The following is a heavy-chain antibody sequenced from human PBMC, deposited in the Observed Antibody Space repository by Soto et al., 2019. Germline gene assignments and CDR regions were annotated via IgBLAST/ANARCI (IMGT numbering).Heavy chain of an antibody. CDR1: GFTVSSNY. D-gene: IGHD4-17*01. Sequence: GGSLRLSCAASGFTVSSNYMSWVRQAPWKGLEWVSVIYSGGSTYYADSVKGRFTTSRHNSKNTLYLQMNSLRAEDTAVYYCARHLLRDYGDYWHAFDIWGQGTMVTVSS. CDR2: IYSGGST. CDR3: ARHLLRDYGDYWHAFDI. V-gene: IGHV3-53*04. J-gene: IGHJ3*02.